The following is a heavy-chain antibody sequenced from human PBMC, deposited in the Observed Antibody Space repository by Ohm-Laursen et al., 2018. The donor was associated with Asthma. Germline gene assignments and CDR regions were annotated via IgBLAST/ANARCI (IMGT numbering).Heavy chain of an antibody. CDR1: GFSVSRHF. Sequence: GSLRLSCAASGFSVSRHFMNWIRQGPEKGLEWVSDIYPGGATCYADSVKGRFTISRDDSKNTLNLQMSSLRGDDTAVYYCARGQGSGDISGSDPFDLWGQGTTVIVSS. J-gene: IGHJ3*01. CDR2: IYPGGAT. CDR3: ARGQGSGDISGSDPFDL. D-gene: IGHD3-10*01. V-gene: IGHV3-53*01.